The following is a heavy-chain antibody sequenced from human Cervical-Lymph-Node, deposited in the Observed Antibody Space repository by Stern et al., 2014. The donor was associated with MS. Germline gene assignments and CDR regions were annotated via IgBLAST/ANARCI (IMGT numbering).Heavy chain of an antibody. V-gene: IGHV3-33*01. Sequence: VQLVQSGGGVVQPGRSRTLSCAASGFTFSNYAMHWVRQAPGKGLEWVGVINYDGDRTNFADSVRGRFTISRDNSKNTVYLQMNSLRGDDTAVYYCARGADLTHLDYWGQGTLVIVSS. D-gene: IGHD4/OR15-4a*01. CDR1: GFTFSNYA. CDR2: INYDGDRT. J-gene: IGHJ4*02. CDR3: ARGADLTHLDY.